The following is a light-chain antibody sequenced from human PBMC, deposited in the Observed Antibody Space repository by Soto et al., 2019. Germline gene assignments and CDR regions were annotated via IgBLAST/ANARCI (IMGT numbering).Light chain of an antibody. CDR3: QQYGSSSSFT. V-gene: IGKV3-20*01. CDR1: QSVSSSY. CDR2: GAS. Sequence: EIVLTQSPGTLSLSPGERATLSCRASQSVSSSYLSWYQQKPGQAPRLLIYGASGRATGIPDRFSGSGSGTDFTLTISRMEHEDFAVYYCQQYGSSSSFTFGPGTKVDIK. J-gene: IGKJ3*01.